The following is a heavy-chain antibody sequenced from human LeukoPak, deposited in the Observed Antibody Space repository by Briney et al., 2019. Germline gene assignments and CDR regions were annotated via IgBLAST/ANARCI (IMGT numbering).Heavy chain of an antibody. CDR1: GFTFNNYA. CDR3: AKAMSKGRTLTPYFDY. J-gene: IGHJ4*02. CDR2: ISSDGNTK. Sequence: GGSLRLSCAASGFTFNNYAMNWVRQPPGKGLEWVAVISSDGNTKQYADSVQGRFFISRDTPMNTVHLQLNNLRPEDTAVFYCAKAMSKGRTLTPYFDYWGQGALVTVSS. D-gene: IGHD2-2*01. V-gene: IGHV3-30*04.